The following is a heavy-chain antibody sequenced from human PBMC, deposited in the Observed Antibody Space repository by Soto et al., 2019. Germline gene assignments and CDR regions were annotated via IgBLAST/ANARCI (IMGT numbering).Heavy chain of an antibody. CDR1: GGSLSSSSYY. J-gene: IGHJ6*02. CDR3: ARFSGSYYYAMDV. Sequence: PSETLSLTCPVSGGSLSSSSYYWGWLSKPPGKGLEWIGSIFYSGSTNYKPSLKRRVTISVDTSKNQFSLQLKSVTAADTALYYCARFSGSYYYAMDVWGQGSTVTVSS. D-gene: IGHD6-19*01. CDR2: IFYSGST. V-gene: IGHV4-39*07.